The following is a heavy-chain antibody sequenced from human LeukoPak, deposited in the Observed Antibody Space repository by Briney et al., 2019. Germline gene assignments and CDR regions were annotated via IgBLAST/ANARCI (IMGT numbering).Heavy chain of an antibody. CDR1: GYTFTSYD. CDR3: ARARINSSSRSPYYYYGMDV. Sequence: GASVKVSCKASGYTFTSYDTNWVRQATGQGLERLGWMNPNSGNTGYAQKFQGRVTMTRNTSISTAYMELSSLRSEDTAVYYCARARINSSSRSPYYYYGMDVWGQGTTVTVSS. CDR2: MNPNSGNT. V-gene: IGHV1-8*01. D-gene: IGHD6-13*01. J-gene: IGHJ6*02.